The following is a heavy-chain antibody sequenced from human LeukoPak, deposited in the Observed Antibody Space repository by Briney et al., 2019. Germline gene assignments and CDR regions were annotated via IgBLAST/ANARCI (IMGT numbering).Heavy chain of an antibody. CDR3: ARDGYCSGGNCYGMDV. V-gene: IGHV3-74*01. J-gene: IGHJ6*02. CDR2: INSDGSRA. Sequence: GGSLRLSCAASRFTFSNYWMHWVRQAPGKGLVWASRINSDGSRASYADSVKGRITISRDNAKNTLYLQINSLRAEDTAVYYCARDGYCSGGNCYGMDVWGQGTTVTVSS. CDR1: RFTFSNYW. D-gene: IGHD2-15*01.